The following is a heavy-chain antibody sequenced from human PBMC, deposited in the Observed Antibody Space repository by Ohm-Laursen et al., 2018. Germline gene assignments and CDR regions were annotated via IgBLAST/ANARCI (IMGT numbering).Heavy chain of an antibody. J-gene: IGHJ6*02. CDR3: VKAVTAARDGMDV. Sequence: SLRLSCTASGFTIYESAMHWVRQAPGKGLEWVSIISWNSGSIGYADSVKGRFTISRDYAKNSLSLQMNSLRGEDTALYFCVKAVTAARDGMDVWGQGTTVTVSS. V-gene: IGHV3-9*01. CDR2: ISWNSGSI. D-gene: IGHD6-6*01. CDR1: GFTIYESA.